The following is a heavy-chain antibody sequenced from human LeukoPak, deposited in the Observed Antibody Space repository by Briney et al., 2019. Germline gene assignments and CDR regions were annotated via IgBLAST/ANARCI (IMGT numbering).Heavy chain of an antibody. D-gene: IGHD2-15*01. CDR3: AREPTACSGGSCYPVDAFDI. V-gene: IGHV4-4*07. CDR1: GGSISSYY. Sequence: SETLSLTCTVSGGSISSYYWSWIRQPAGKGLEWIGRIYTSGSTNYNPSLKSRVTMSVDTSKNQFSLKLSSVTAADTAVYYCAREPTACSGGSCYPVDAFDIWGQGTMVTVSS. CDR2: IYTSGST. J-gene: IGHJ3*02.